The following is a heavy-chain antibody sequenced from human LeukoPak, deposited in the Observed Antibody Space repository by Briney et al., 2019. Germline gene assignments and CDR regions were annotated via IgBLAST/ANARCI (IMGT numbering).Heavy chain of an antibody. CDR2: IYYTGST. CDR1: GGSISSYY. V-gene: IGHV4-59*01. D-gene: IGHD3-10*01. CDR3: ARERSGPDI. Sequence: SETLSLTCTVSGGSISSYYWTWIRQPPGKGLEWIGYIYYTGSTSYNPSLKSRVTMSVDTSKNQFSLRLRSVTAADTAVYYCARERSGPDIWGRGTLVTVAS. J-gene: IGHJ2*01.